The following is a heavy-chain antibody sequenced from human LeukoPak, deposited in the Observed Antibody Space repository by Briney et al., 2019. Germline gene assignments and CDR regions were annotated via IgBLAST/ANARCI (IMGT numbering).Heavy chain of an antibody. J-gene: IGHJ6*03. V-gene: IGHV1-69*05. Sequence: GASVKVSCKASGGTFSSYAISWVRQAPGQGLEWMGRIIPIFGTANYAQKFQGRVTITTDESTSTAYMELSSLRSEDTAVYYCARDRDTATDYYYYMDVWGKGTTVTVSS. CDR1: GGTFSSYA. D-gene: IGHD5-18*01. CDR2: IIPIFGTA. CDR3: ARDRDTATDYYYYMDV.